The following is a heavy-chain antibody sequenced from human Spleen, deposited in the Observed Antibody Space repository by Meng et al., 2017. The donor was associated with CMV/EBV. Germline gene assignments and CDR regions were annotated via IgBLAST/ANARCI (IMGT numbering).Heavy chain of an antibody. V-gene: IGHV1-46*01. J-gene: IGHJ5*02. CDR3: ARSSSSTPDWFDP. D-gene: IGHD2-2*01. CDR2: INPSGGSA. CDR1: GYTFITYC. Sequence: CQASGYTFITYCMHWVRLAPGQGLEWMGIINPSGGSASYAQKFQGRVTFTGDTSTSTVYMELNSLRSEDTAVYFCARSSSSTPDWFDPWGQGTLVTVSS.